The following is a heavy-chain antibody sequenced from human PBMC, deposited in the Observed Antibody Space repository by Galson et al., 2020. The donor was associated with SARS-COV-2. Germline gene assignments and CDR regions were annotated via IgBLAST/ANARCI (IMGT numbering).Heavy chain of an antibody. J-gene: IGHJ4*02. CDR1: GGSISSGSYY. CDR2: IYTSGTT. CDR3: ARGPWGTASSET. D-gene: IGHD2-2*01. V-gene: IGHV4-61*02. Sequence: SETLSLTCTVSGGSISSGSYYWSWIRQPAGEGLEWIGRIYTSGTTNYNPSLKSRVTISIDTSKNQFSLKLNSVTAADTAVYYCARGPWGTASSETWGQGTLVTVSS.